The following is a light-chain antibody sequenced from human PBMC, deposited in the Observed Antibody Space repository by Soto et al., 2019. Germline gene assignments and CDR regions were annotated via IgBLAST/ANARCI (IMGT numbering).Light chain of an antibody. Sequence: QSALTQPASVSGSPGQSITISCTGTSSDVGGYNYVSWYQQHPGKAPKLMIYEVSNRPSGVSHRFSGSKSGSTASLTISGLQAEDEADYYCSSYTSSSTVVFGAGTQLTVL. CDR1: SSDVGGYNY. CDR2: EVS. V-gene: IGLV2-14*01. CDR3: SSYTSSSTVV. J-gene: IGLJ2*01.